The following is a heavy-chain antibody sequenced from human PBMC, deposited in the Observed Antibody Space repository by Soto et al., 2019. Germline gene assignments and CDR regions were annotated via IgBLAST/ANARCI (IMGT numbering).Heavy chain of an antibody. V-gene: IGHV3-7*01. CDR1: GFIFSNYR. J-gene: IGHJ1*01. CDR3: ASAHR. Sequence: PGGSLRLSCAASGFIFSNYRMSWVRQAPGKGPEWVANIKQDGTEKFYVDSVKGRFTVSRDNAKNSLFLQMNSLRPEDTAIYYCASAHRWGRGTLVTVSS. CDR2: IKQDGTEK.